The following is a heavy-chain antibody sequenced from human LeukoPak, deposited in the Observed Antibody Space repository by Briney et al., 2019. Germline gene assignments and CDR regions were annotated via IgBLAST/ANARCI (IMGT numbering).Heavy chain of an antibody. D-gene: IGHD4-17*01. CDR1: GFTFSSYW. CDR3: ARRNYGDRIIDY. Sequence: GGSLRLSCAASGFTFSSYWMTWVRQAPGKGLEWVSYISSSGSTIYYADSVKGRFTISRDNAKNSLYLQMNSLRAEDTAVYYCARRNYGDRIIDYWGQGTLVTVSS. J-gene: IGHJ4*02. V-gene: IGHV3-48*04. CDR2: ISSSGSTI.